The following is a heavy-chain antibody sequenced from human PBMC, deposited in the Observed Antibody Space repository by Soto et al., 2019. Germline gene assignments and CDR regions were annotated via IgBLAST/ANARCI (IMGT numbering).Heavy chain of an antibody. CDR2: TIHLVNAA. D-gene: IGHD5-12*01. V-gene: IGHV1-69*08. Sequence: QVQLVQSGAEVKKPGSSVKVSCKASGGTFSTSTFTWVRQAPGQGLEWMGRTIHLVNAADYAQDFQGRLTITADKSTNTTYMELTSLTSKDTAYYFCARDSPIGSTFSGYDAIDSWGQGTLVTVSS. CDR3: ARDSPIGSTFSGYDAIDS. J-gene: IGHJ4*02. CDR1: GGTFSTST.